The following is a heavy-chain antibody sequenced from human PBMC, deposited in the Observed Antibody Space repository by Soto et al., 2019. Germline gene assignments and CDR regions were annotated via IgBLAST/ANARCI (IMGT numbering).Heavy chain of an antibody. CDR1: GYTFTSYG. CDR2: ISAYNGNT. V-gene: IGHV1-18*01. J-gene: IGHJ6*02. D-gene: IGHD1-26*01. CDR3: ARAYYPVRSLVYYSGTDV. Sequence: ASVKVSCKASGYTFTSYGISWVRQPPGQGLEWMGWISAYNGNTNYAQKLQGRVTMTTDTSTSTAYMALRSLRSDDTAVYYCARAYYPVRSLVYYSGTDVWGQGTTVTVSS.